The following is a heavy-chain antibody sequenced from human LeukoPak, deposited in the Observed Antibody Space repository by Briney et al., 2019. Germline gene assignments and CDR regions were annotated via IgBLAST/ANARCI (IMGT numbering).Heavy chain of an antibody. J-gene: IGHJ3*02. CDR3: ANDGAYYDINTYAFDI. CDR2: ISGSGGST. D-gene: IGHD3-22*01. CDR1: GFTFSSRDW. Sequence: PGGSLRLSCVASGFTFSSRDWMTWVRQAPGKGLEWVSGISGSGGSTYYADSVKGRFTISRDNSKNTLYLQMNSLRAEDTAVYYCANDGAYYDINTYAFDIWGQGTMVTVSS. V-gene: IGHV3-23*01.